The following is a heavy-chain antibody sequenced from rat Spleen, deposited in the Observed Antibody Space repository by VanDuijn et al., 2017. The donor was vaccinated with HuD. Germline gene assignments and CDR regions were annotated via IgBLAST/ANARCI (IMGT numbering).Heavy chain of an antibody. CDR1: GFSLTSNG. V-gene: IGHV2S12*01. CDR2: ISSGGST. Sequence: QVQLKESGPGLVQPSQTLSLTCTVSGFSLTSNGVSWVRQPPGKGLEWIAAISSGGSTYYNSDLKSRLSISRDTSKSQVFLKMNRLQTEDTAIYFCTRERVPGYNYYFDYWRQGVMVTVSS. D-gene: IGHD1-4*01. CDR3: TRERVPGYNYYFDY. J-gene: IGHJ2*01.